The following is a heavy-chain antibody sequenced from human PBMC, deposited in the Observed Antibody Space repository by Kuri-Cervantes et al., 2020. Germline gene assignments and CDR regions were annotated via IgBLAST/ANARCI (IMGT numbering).Heavy chain of an antibody. J-gene: IGHJ4*02. V-gene: IGHV3-23*01. D-gene: IGHD1-1*01. Sequence: GESLKISCAASGFTFSSYDMHWVRQAPGKGLEWVSGISGSGSRTYYADSVKGRFTISRDNSKNTLYLQMSSLRAEDTAVYYCAKNSPNWNADYWGQGTLVTVSS. CDR3: AKNSPNWNADY. CDR2: ISGSGSRT. CDR1: GFTFSSYD.